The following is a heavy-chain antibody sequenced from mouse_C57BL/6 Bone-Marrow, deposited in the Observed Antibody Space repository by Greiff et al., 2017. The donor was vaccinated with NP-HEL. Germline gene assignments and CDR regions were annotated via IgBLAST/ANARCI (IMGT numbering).Heavy chain of an antibody. CDR3: AIYGKSLYFDY. D-gene: IGHD2-1*01. J-gene: IGHJ2*01. Sequence: EVQLVESGPELVKPGASVKISCKASGYSFTDYNMNWVKQSNGKSLEWIGVINPNYGATSYNQKFKGKATLTVDQSSSTAYMQLNSLTSEVSAVYYCAIYGKSLYFDYWGQGTTLTVSS. V-gene: IGHV1-39*01. CDR2: INPNYGAT. CDR1: GYSFTDYN.